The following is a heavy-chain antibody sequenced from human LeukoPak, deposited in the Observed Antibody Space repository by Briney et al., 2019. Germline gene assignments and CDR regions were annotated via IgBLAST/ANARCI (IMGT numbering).Heavy chain of an antibody. D-gene: IGHD1-26*01. CDR1: GYTFTSYG. CDR3: ARALVWVGATDAFDI. Sequence: ASVKVSCKASGYTFTSYGISWVRQAPRQGLEWMGWISAYNGNTNYAQKLQSRVTMTTDTSTSTAYMELRSLRSDDTAVYYCARALVWVGATDAFDIWGQGTMVTVSS. CDR2: ISAYNGNT. V-gene: IGHV1-18*01. J-gene: IGHJ3*02.